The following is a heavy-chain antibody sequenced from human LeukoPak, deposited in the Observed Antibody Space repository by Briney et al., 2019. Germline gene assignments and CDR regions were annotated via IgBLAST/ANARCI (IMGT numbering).Heavy chain of an antibody. CDR3: ARDGSGVWFDY. V-gene: IGHV1-18*01. D-gene: IGHD3-10*01. CDR2: INAYNGDT. CDR1: NYTFTSYG. Sequence: ASVTVSCKASNYTFTSYGISWVRQAPGQGLEWMAWINAYNGDTNYPQKFQGRVTFTTDTSTSAAYMELRSLRSDDTAVYYCARDGSGVWFDYWGQGTLVTVSS. J-gene: IGHJ4*02.